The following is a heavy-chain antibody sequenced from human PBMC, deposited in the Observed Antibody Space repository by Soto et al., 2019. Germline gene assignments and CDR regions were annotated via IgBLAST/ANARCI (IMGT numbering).Heavy chain of an antibody. D-gene: IGHD5-12*01. J-gene: IGHJ5*02. CDR1: GGSISTYY. Sequence: QLQLQESGPGLVKPSETLSLTCTVSGGSISTYYWNWIRQPPGKGLEWIRDIYYSGRNNYNPSLKSRVAISLDMSKNQFSLNLSSVTPADTAVYYCARGRGYSGQRRGWFDTWGQGTLVTVSS. V-gene: IGHV4-59*01. CDR3: ARGRGYSGQRRGWFDT. CDR2: IYYSGRN.